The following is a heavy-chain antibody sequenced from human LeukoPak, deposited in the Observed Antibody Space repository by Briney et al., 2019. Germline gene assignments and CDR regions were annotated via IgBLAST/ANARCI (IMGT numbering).Heavy chain of an antibody. D-gene: IGHD2-15*01. V-gene: IGHV3-48*03. Sequence: QPGGSLRLSCAASGFTFSSYEMNWVRQAPGMGLEWVSYISSSGSTIYYADSVKGRFTISRDNAKNSLYLQMNSLRAEDTAVYYCARESCSGGSCYLDYWGQGTLVTVSS. CDR2: ISSSGSTI. CDR1: GFTFSSYE. CDR3: ARESCSGGSCYLDY. J-gene: IGHJ4*02.